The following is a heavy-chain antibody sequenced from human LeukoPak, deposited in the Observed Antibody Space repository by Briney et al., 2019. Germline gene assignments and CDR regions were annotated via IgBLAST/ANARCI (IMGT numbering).Heavy chain of an antibody. CDR1: GYTFTGHY. J-gene: IGHJ4*02. D-gene: IGHD6-19*01. Sequence: ASVKVSCKTSGYTFTGHYMHWVRQAPGQGLEWMGWINPNSGDTNYAQKFQGRVTMTRDTSISTAYMELSRLRSDDTAVYYCARERRSSGWYPADYWGQGTLVTVSS. CDR2: INPNSGDT. V-gene: IGHV1-2*02. CDR3: ARERRSSGWYPADY.